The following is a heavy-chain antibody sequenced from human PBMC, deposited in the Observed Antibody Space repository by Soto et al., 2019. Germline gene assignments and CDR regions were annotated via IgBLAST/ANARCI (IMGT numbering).Heavy chain of an antibody. D-gene: IGHD3-10*01. Sequence: TSETLSLTCTVSGGSISSGGYYWSWIRQHPGKGLEWIGYIYYSGSTYYNPSLKSRVTISVDTSKNQFSLKLSSVTAADTAVYYCARQTVRGTPRHWFDPWGQGTLVTVSS. V-gene: IGHV4-31*03. CDR3: ARQTVRGTPRHWFDP. J-gene: IGHJ5*02. CDR1: GGSISSGGYY. CDR2: IYYSGST.